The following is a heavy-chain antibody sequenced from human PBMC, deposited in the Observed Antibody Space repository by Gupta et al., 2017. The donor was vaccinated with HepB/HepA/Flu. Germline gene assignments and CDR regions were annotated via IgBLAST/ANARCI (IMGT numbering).Heavy chain of an antibody. V-gene: IGHV4-39*01. Sequence: QLQLEESGPGLVKLSETLSLTCTVSGASISNNNYYWGWIRQPPGKGLEWIGGIYEIGSTFYNPSLKSRLTISMDTSKNQFSLGLTSVTAADTAVYYCARGAGSTYYYYYYLDVWGKGTTVTVSS. J-gene: IGHJ6*03. CDR2: IYEIGST. CDR1: GASISNNNYY. CDR3: ARGAGSTYYYYYYLDV. D-gene: IGHD1-1*01.